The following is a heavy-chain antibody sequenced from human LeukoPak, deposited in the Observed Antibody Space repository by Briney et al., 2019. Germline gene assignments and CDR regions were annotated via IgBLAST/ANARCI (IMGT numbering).Heavy chain of an antibody. CDR2: INQDGSGK. Sequence: PGGSLRLSCAAFGFTFNNYWMSRVRQAPGKGLEWVANINQDGSGKHYVDSVKGRFTISRDSAKNSLYLQMNSLRAEDTAVYFCAKASIAGAIGVLDYWGQGTLVTVSS. CDR3: AKASIAGAIGVLDY. CDR1: GFTFNNYW. V-gene: IGHV3-7*01. J-gene: IGHJ4*02. D-gene: IGHD1-26*01.